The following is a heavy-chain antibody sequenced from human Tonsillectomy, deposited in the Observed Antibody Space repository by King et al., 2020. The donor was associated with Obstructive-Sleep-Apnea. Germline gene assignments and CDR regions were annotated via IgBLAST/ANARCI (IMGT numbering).Heavy chain of an antibody. D-gene: IGHD6-13*01. V-gene: IGHV3-33*06. CDR2: IWFDGCIK. J-gene: IGHJ4*02. CDR1: GFTFISYG. Sequence: VQLVESGGGVVQPGRSLRLSCAASGFTFISYGMHWVRQAPGKGLEWVAIIWFDGCIKYYADSVKGRFTISRDNSKSTLYLQMNSLRAEDTAVYYCAKDMWRSSSPHYFDYWGQGTLVTVSS. CDR3: AKDMWRSSSPHYFDY.